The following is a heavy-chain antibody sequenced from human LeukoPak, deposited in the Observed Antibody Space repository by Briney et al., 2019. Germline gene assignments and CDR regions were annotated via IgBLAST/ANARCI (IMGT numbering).Heavy chain of an antibody. D-gene: IGHD7-27*01. CDR1: GFTFDDYT. CDR2: ISWDGGST. Sequence: PGGSLRLSCAASGFTFDDYTMHWVRQAPGKGLEWVSLISWDGGSTYYADSVKGRFTISRDNSKNSLYLQMNSLRTEDTALYYCAKDGATGDYSVFGYWGQGTLVTVSS. CDR3: AKDGATGDYSVFGY. J-gene: IGHJ4*02. V-gene: IGHV3-43*01.